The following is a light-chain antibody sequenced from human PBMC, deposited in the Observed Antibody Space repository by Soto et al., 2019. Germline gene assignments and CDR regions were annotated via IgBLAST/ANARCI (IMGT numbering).Light chain of an antibody. Sequence: VLAQSQGTLALSPGGGATLSCSASLTISNNFIAWYQQRAGQAPRLVIYGASTRATGIPDRFSASGSGTDFTLTISRLEPEDFAVYFCQQYYSSPLTFGQGTKVDIK. CDR1: LTISNNF. V-gene: IGKV3-20*01. J-gene: IGKJ1*01. CDR2: GAS. CDR3: QQYYSSPLT.